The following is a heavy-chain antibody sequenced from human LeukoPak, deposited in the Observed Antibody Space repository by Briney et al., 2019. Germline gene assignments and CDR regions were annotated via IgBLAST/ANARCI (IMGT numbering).Heavy chain of an antibody. V-gene: IGHV3-23*01. Sequence: GRSLRLSCAASGFTFDDYAMHWVRQAPGKGLEWVSAISGSGGSTYYADSVKGRFTISRDNSKNTLYLQMNSLRAEDTAVYYCAKDKPRGLFWFDPWGQGTLVTVSS. CDR1: GFTFDDYA. D-gene: IGHD3-10*01. J-gene: IGHJ5*02. CDR3: AKDKPRGLFWFDP. CDR2: ISGSGGST.